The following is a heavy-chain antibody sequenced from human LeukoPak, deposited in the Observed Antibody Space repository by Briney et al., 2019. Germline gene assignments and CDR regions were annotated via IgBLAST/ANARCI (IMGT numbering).Heavy chain of an antibody. Sequence: SETLSLTCAVSGGSISSSNWWSWVRQPPGKGLEWIGEIYHSGSTNYNPSLKSRVTISVDKSKNQFSLKLSSVTAADTAVYYCARDSGARYSSGWFDYWGQGTLVTVSS. D-gene: IGHD6-19*01. CDR2: IYHSGST. V-gene: IGHV4-4*02. CDR3: ARDSGARYSSGWFDY. CDR1: GGSISSSNW. J-gene: IGHJ5*01.